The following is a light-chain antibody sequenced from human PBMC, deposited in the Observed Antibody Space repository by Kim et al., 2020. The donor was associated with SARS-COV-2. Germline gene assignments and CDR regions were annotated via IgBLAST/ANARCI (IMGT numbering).Light chain of an antibody. Sequence: VSPGERATLSCRASQNVNNNLAWYQQKRGQAPRLLIYSASTRATGIPARFSGSGSGTEFTLTISNLQSEDFAVYSCQQYNSWPLTFGPGTKVDIK. CDR2: SAS. V-gene: IGKV3-15*01. CDR1: QNVNNN. J-gene: IGKJ3*01. CDR3: QQYNSWPLT.